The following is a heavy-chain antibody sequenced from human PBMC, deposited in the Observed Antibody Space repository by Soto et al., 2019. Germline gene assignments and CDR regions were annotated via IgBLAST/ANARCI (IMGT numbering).Heavy chain of an antibody. V-gene: IGHV1-8*01. CDR3: ARAPGIAVAGPHLCAVDI. CDR1: GYTFTSYD. D-gene: IGHD6-19*01. Sequence: QVQLVQSGAEVKKPGASVKVSCKASGYTFTSYDINWVRQATGQGLEWMGWMNPNSGNTGYAQKFQGRVTMTRNTARRTAYMELGSLRSEDTAVYYCARAPGIAVAGPHLCAVDIWGQGTMVTVSS. CDR2: MNPNSGNT. J-gene: IGHJ3*02.